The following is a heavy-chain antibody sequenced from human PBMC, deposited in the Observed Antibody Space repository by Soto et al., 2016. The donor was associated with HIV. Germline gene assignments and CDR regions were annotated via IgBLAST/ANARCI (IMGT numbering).Heavy chain of an antibody. V-gene: IGHV1-2*02. CDR1: GYTFTGYY. D-gene: IGHD3-22*01. J-gene: IGHJ4*02. CDR3: ARLITMIGIDH. CDR2: INPNSGGT. Sequence: QVQLVQSGAEVKKPGASVKVSCKASGYTFTGYYMHWVRQAPGQGLEWMGWINPNSGGTNYAQNFQGRVTMTRDTSISTAYLELSRLRSDDTAVYHCARLITMIGIDHWGQGTLVTVSS.